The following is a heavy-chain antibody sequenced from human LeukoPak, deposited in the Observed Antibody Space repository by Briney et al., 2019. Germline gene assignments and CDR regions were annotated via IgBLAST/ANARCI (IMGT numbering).Heavy chain of an antibody. V-gene: IGHV1-69*13. Sequence: SVKVSCKASGGTFSSYAISWVRQAPGQGLEWMGGIIPIFGTTNYVQKFQGRVTITADESTSTAYMELSSLRSEDTAVYYCASVRSPVAARYWYFDLWGRGTMVTVST. J-gene: IGHJ2*01. CDR3: ASVRSPVAARYWYFDL. CDR2: IIPIFGTT. CDR1: GGTFSSYA. D-gene: IGHD6-19*01.